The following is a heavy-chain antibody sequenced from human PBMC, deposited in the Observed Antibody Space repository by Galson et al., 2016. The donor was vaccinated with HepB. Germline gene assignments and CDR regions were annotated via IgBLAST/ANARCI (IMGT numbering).Heavy chain of an antibody. CDR1: GFIFSGSV. V-gene: IGHV3-73*01. J-gene: IGHJ4*02. CDR2: IRSKTHSSAT. D-gene: IGHD3-16*01. Sequence: SLRLSCAGSGFIFSGSVMHWVRQASGKGLEWVGRIRSKTHSSATTYATSVECRFTISRDDSKNTTYLLMNSLKTEDTAVYYCSSRDFTHYGVDYWGLGTLVIVSS. CDR3: SSRDFTHYGVDY.